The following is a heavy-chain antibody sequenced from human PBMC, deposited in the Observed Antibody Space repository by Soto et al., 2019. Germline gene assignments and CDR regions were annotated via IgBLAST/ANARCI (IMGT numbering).Heavy chain of an antibody. D-gene: IGHD7-27*01. CDR2: IYYNGDT. V-gene: IGHV4-31*03. Sequence: QVQLQESGPGLVKPSQTLSLTCTVSGGSISSGGYYWSWIRQHPGEGLEWIGYIYYNGDTYYNPSLKSRVSISIDTSKNQFSLRLTSVTAADTAVYYCARSHRDNWGSPDYFDYWGQGTLVTVSS. J-gene: IGHJ4*02. CDR3: ARSHRDNWGSPDYFDY. CDR1: GGSISSGGYY.